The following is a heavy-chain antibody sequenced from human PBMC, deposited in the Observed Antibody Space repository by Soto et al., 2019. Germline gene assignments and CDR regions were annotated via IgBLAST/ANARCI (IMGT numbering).Heavy chain of an antibody. CDR1: GGSVSSGSYY. D-gene: IGHD1-26*01. CDR2: IYDSGST. CDR3: ARDNTKVGVFDY. V-gene: IGHV4-61*01. Sequence: QVQLQESGPGLVKPSETLSLTCTVSGGSVSSGSYYWSWIRQPPGKGLEWIGYIYDSGSTNYNPSLKSRVTISVDTSKNQFSLKLSSVTAADTAVYYCARDNTKVGVFDYWGQGTLVTVSS. J-gene: IGHJ4*02.